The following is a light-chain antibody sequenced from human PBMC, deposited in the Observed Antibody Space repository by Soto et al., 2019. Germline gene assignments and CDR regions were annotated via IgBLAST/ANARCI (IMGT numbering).Light chain of an antibody. CDR2: NAS. CDR1: QSVSTF. J-gene: IGKJ5*01. Sequence: EIVLTQSPATLSLSPGERAILSCRASQSVSTFLAWFQQKPGQPPRLLIYNASNRTTGIPARFSGSGSEAEFTLTISSLQSEDFAVYYCQHYHGWPITFGQGTRLEIK. CDR3: QHYHGWPIT. V-gene: IGKV3-11*01.